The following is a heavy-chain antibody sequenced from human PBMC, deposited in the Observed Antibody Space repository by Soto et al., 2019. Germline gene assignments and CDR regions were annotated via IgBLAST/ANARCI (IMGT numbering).Heavy chain of an antibody. CDR3: ARIKLVEWFFINVDVYDMDV. J-gene: IGHJ6*02. Sequence: GGSLRLSCVTSGFSLSDYAVNGVRQAPGKGLEWVSFISSDSRTIYYADSVEGRFTVSRHNARNSVSLQMDSLRDEDAAVYYCARIKLVEWFFINVDVYDMDVWGQGTPVTVSS. V-gene: IGHV3-48*02. D-gene: IGHD3-3*01. CDR2: ISSDSRTI. CDR1: GFSLSDYA.